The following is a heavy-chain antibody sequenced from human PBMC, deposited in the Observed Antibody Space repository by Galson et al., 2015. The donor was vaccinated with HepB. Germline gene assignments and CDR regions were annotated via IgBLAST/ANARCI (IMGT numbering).Heavy chain of an antibody. CDR2: TYYRSKWYH. Sequence: CAISGDSVSSNSAAWNWIRQSPSRGLEWLGRTYYRSKWYHDYAISVRSRITISPDTSKNQFSLQLNSVTPEDTAVYYSAASLGVPHYFDYWGQGTLVTVSS. V-gene: IGHV6-1*01. CDR1: GDSVSSNSAA. D-gene: IGHD3-10*01. J-gene: IGHJ4*02. CDR3: AASLGVPHYFDY.